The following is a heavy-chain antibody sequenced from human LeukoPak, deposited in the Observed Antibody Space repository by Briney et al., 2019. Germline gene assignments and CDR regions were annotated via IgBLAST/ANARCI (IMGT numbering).Heavy chain of an antibody. CDR3: ARSVVVVPAAILDY. CDR2: ISYDGSNK. Sequence: PGGSLRLSCAASGFTFSSYGMHWVRQAPGKGLEWVAVISYDGSNKYYADSVKGRFTISRDNSKNTLYLQMNSLRAEDTAVYYCARSVVVVPAAILDYWGQGTLVTVSS. D-gene: IGHD2-2*01. V-gene: IGHV3-30*03. CDR1: GFTFSSYG. J-gene: IGHJ4*02.